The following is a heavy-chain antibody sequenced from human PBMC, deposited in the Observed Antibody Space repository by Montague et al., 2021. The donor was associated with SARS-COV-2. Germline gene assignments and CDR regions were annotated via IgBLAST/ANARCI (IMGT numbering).Heavy chain of an antibody. J-gene: IGHJ4*02. Sequence: TLSLTCTVSGGAMNSVSDSWGWIRQPSGKGLVWIGRVRPGGSTNYTPSRSSRITVSLDTSKSQFSLKLSSVTAADAAVYYCATDSDWRSFDHWGPGTLVTVSS. CDR2: VRPGGST. CDR1: GGAMNSVSDS. CDR3: ATDSDWRSFDH. V-gene: IGHV4-61*02. D-gene: IGHD3-9*01.